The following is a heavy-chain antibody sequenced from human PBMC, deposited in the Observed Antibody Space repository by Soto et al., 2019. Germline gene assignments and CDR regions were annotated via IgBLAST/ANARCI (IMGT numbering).Heavy chain of an antibody. Sequence: GGPLRLPCAAFGFTFGSYSMNWVLKAQGKGLEWVSSISSSSSYIYYADSVKGRFTISRDNAKNSLYLQMNSLRAEDTAVYYCARVWSPTTVTSTRTKLIDYWGQGTLVTVPQ. D-gene: IGHD4-4*01. CDR3: ARVWSPTTVTSTRTKLIDY. CDR2: ISSSSSYI. V-gene: IGHV3-21*01. J-gene: IGHJ4*02. CDR1: GFTFGSYS.